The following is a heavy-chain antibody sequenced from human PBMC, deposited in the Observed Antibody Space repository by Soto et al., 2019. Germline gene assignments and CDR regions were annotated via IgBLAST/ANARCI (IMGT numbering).Heavy chain of an antibody. V-gene: IGHV3-48*01. CDR2: ISSSSSTI. Sequence: PGGSLRLSCAASGFTFSSYSMNWVRQAPGKGLEWVSYISSSSSTIYYADSVKGRFTISRDNAKNSLYLQMNSLRAEDTAVYYCAREELSFPFTALDIWGQGTRVTLSS. CDR1: GFTFSSYS. CDR3: AREELSFPFTALDI. D-gene: IGHD3-16*02. J-gene: IGHJ3*02.